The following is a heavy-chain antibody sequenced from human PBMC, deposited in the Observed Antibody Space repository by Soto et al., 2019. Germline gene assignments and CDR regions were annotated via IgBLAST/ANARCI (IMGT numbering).Heavy chain of an antibody. V-gene: IGHV3-11*03. CDR1: GSSFRDYY. CDR2: ITSSSSYT. D-gene: IGHD1-1*01. J-gene: IGHJ4*02. Sequence: GGSLRLSCAASGSSFRDYYMSWIRQSPGKGLEWLSYITSSSSYTHYADSVKGRFTVSRDNAKNSLYLQMNSLRAEDTAVYYCTGGQDNLAVNFDYWGQGTPVTVSS. CDR3: TGGQDNLAVNFDY.